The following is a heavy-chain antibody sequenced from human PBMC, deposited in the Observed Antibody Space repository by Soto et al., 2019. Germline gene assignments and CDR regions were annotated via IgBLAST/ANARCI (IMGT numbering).Heavy chain of an antibody. J-gene: IGHJ6*02. D-gene: IGHD6-13*01. Sequence: SQTLSLTCAISGDSVSSNSAAWNWIRQSPSRGLEWLGRTYYRSKWYNDYAVSVKSRITINPDTSKNQFSLQLNSVTPEDTAVYYCARDRSKQQLVPYYYYYYGMDVWGQGTTVTVSS. CDR3: ARDRSKQQLVPYYYYYYGMDV. V-gene: IGHV6-1*01. CDR2: TYYRSKWYN. CDR1: GDSVSSNSAA.